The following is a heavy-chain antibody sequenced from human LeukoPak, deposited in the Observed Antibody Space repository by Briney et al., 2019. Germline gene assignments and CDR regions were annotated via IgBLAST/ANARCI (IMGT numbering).Heavy chain of an antibody. CDR1: GFTFSSYA. J-gene: IGHJ5*02. CDR2: ISYDGSNK. D-gene: IGHD2-15*01. Sequence: GGSLRLSCAASGFTFSSYAMHWVRQAPGKGLEWVAVISYDGSNKYYADSVKGRFTISRDNSKNTLYLQMNSLRAEDTAVYYCAREYCSGGSCHGIDPWGQGTLVTVSS. V-gene: IGHV3-30-3*01. CDR3: AREYCSGGSCHGIDP.